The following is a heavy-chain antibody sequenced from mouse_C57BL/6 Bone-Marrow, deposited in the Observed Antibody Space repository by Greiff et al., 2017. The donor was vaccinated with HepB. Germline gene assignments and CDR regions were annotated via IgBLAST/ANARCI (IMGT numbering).Heavy chain of an antibody. D-gene: IGHD1-1*01. J-gene: IGHJ4*01. Sequence: QVQLQQPGAELVKPGASVKMSCKASGYTFTSYWITWVKQRPGQGLEWIGDIYPGSGSTNYNEKFKSKATLTVDTSSSTAYMQLSSLTSEDSAVYYCARGTTVVAGDYYAMGYWGQGTSVTVSS. CDR3: ARGTTVVAGDYYAMGY. CDR2: IYPGSGST. V-gene: IGHV1-55*01. CDR1: GYTFTSYW.